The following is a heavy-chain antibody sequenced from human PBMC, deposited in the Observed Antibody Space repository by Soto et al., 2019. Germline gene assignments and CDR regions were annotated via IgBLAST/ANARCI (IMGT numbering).Heavy chain of an antibody. CDR2: IIPIFGTA. CDR3: ASIGAYCGGDCQYYFDY. J-gene: IGHJ4*02. Sequence: QVQLVQSGAEVKKPGSSVKVSCKASGGTFSSYAISWVRQAPGQGLEWMGGIIPIFGTANYAQKFQGRVTITADESTSTAYMELSSLRSEDTAVYYCASIGAYCGGDCQYYFDYWGQGTLVTVSS. D-gene: IGHD2-21*02. V-gene: IGHV1-69*12. CDR1: GGTFSSYA.